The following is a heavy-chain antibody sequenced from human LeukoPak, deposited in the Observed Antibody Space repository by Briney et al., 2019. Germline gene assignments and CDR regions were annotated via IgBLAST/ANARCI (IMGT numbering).Heavy chain of an antibody. CDR3: AKLSPRSG. Sequence: PSETLSLTCSVSGASLSESFWSWVRQSPGKGLEWIGEINHTGFTHYNPSLKSRVTTSSDLSKNQFSLNLTSLTAADSAVYYCAKLSPRSGRGQGTLVTVSS. V-gene: IGHV4-34*01. CDR2: INHTGFT. D-gene: IGHD6-19*01. J-gene: IGHJ4*02. CDR1: GASLSESF.